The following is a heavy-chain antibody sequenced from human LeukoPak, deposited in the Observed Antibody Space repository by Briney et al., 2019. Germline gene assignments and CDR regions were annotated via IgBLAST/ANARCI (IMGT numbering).Heavy chain of an antibody. CDR2: IISSSSYI. V-gene: IGHV3-21*01. Sequence: SGGSLRLSCAASGFTFSSYSMTWVRQAPGKGLGWVSSIISSSSYIYYADSVKGRFTISRDNAKNSLYLQMNSLRAEDTAVYYCARDLIRYYCDSSAYYFDYWGQGTLVTVSS. J-gene: IGHJ4*02. CDR3: ARDLIRYYCDSSAYYFDY. CDR1: GFTFSSYS. D-gene: IGHD3-22*01.